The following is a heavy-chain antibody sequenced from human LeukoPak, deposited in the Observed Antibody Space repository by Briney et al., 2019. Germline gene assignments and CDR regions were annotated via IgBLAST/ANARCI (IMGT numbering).Heavy chain of an antibody. CDR3: AREMSREADIEVVPAAIAGDAFDI. J-gene: IGHJ3*02. V-gene: IGHV1-2*02. CDR2: INPNSGGT. D-gene: IGHD2-2*01. CDR1: GYTFTGYY. Sequence: GASVKVSCKASGYTFTGYYMHWVRQAPGQGLEWMGWINPNSGGTNYAQKFQGRVTMTRDTSISTAYMELSRLRPDDTAVYYCAREMSREADIEVVPAAIAGDAFDIWGQGTMVTVSS.